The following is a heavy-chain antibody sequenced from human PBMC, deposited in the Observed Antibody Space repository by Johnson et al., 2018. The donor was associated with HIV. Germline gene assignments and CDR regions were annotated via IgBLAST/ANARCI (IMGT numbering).Heavy chain of an antibody. CDR2: IGTAGDT. J-gene: IGHJ3*02. CDR3: ARGITMIAVVKGDAFDI. CDR1: GFTFSSYA. Sequence: VQLVESGGELVQPGGSLRLSCAASGFTFSSYAMHWVRQATGKGLEWVSAIGTAGDTSYPGSVKGRFTISRENAKNSLYLQMNSLRTEDTAVYYCARGITMIAVVKGDAFDIWGQGTMVTVSS. D-gene: IGHD3-22*01. V-gene: IGHV3-13*01.